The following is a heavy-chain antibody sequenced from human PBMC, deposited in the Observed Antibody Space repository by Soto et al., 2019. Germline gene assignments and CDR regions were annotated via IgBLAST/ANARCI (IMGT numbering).Heavy chain of an antibody. J-gene: IGHJ1*01. CDR1: GYTFISYG. D-gene: IGHD3-10*01. CDR3: ARDQRYYGSGYYYSDS. Sequence: QVQLVQSGAEVKKPGASVKVSCKASGYTFISYGISWVRQAPGQGLEWVGWMSAFTGKADYAQIFQDRVTMTTDTYTSTVYIELRSLRSDDTAVYYCARDQRYYGSGYYYSDSWGQGTLCTVSS. V-gene: IGHV1-18*04. CDR2: MSAFTGKA.